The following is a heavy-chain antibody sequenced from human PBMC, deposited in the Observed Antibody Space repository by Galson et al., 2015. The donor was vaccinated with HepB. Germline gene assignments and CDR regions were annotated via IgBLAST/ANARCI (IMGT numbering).Heavy chain of an antibody. V-gene: IGHV1-3*01. CDR3: ARDSGRYYGSGSYYGCFDY. CDR2: VNAGNGNT. J-gene: IGHJ4*02. D-gene: IGHD3-10*01. Sequence: SVKVSCKASGYTFTNYAMHWVRQAPGQRLEWMGWVNAGNGNTKYSQKFQGRVTITRDTSASTAYMELSSLGSEDTAVYYCARDSGRYYGSGSYYGCFDYWGQGTLVTVSS. CDR1: GYTFTNYA.